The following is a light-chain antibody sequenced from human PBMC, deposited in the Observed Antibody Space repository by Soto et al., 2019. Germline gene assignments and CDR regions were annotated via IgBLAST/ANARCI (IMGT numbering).Light chain of an antibody. V-gene: IGLV1-44*01. CDR2: SNN. Sequence: QSVLAQPPSASGAPGQGVTISCSGSSSSVGSNTVSWYQQFPGTAPKLLIHSNNKRPSGVPDRFSGSKSGTSASLAISGLQSEDEADYYCAAWDDSLNASVFGGGTKVTVL. CDR1: SSSVGSNT. CDR3: AAWDDSLNASV. J-gene: IGLJ1*01.